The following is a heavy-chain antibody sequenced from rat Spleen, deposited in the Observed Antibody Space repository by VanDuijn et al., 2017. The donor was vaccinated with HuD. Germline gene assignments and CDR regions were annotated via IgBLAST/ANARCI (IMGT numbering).Heavy chain of an antibody. Sequence: EVQLVESDGDLVQPGRSLKLSCAASGFTLSDHFMAWVRQTPTKGLEWVATISYDGSRTYYRDSVKGRFTIYRDKAENTLSLQMDSLRSEDTATYFGVRPAGTVVPNWFVYWGQGTLVTVSS. CDR3: VRPAGTVVPNWFVY. CDR2: ISYDGSRT. CDR1: GFTLSDHF. D-gene: IGHD1-1*01. V-gene: IGHV5-29*01. J-gene: IGHJ3*01.